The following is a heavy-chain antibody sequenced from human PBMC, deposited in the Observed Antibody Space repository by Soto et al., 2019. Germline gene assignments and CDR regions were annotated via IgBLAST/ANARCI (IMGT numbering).Heavy chain of an antibody. CDR3: AGRDCSGTNCYYLDYYYMDV. D-gene: IGHD2-2*01. V-gene: IGHV4-59*08. CDR1: GGSFSSYY. CDR2: IYYSGST. J-gene: IGHJ6*03. Sequence: QVQLQESGPGLVRPSETLSLTCTVSGGSFSSYYWTWIRQSPGKGLEWIGYIYYSGSTDYNPSLRGRLAISIDTSKNQFSLRLNSMTAADTAVYYCAGRDCSGTNCYYLDYYYMDVWGKATTVTVSS.